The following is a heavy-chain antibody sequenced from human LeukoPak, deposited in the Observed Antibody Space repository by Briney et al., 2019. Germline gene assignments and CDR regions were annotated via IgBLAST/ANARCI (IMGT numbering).Heavy chain of an antibody. CDR1: GYTFTSYG. CDR2: ISAYNGNT. Sequence: ASVKVSCKASGYTFTSYGISWVRQAPGQGLEWMGWISAYNGNTNYAQKLQGRVTMTTDTYTSTAYMELRSLRSDDTAVYYCARGPDTGAYDFWSGYRHFDYWGQGTLVTVSS. V-gene: IGHV1-18*01. D-gene: IGHD3-3*01. CDR3: ARGPDTGAYDFWSGYRHFDY. J-gene: IGHJ4*02.